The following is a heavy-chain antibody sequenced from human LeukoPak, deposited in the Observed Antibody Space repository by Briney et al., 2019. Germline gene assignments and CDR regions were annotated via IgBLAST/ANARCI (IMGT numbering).Heavy chain of an antibody. CDR3: ARVRPGYTSSWGVDY. Sequence: GGSLRLSCAASGFTFSNYAIHWVRQAPGKGLEWVAVISYDGRNKYYADSVKVRFTISRDNSKNTLYLQMNSLGAEDTAVYYCARVRPGYTSSWGVDYWGQGTLVTVSS. J-gene: IGHJ4*02. CDR2: ISYDGRNK. V-gene: IGHV3-30*01. CDR1: GFTFSNYA. D-gene: IGHD6-13*01.